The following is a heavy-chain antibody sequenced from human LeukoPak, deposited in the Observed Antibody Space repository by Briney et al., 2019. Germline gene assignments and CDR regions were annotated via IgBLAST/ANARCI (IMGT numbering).Heavy chain of an antibody. V-gene: IGHV4-59*01. CDR2: IYYSGST. Sequence: SETLSLTCTVSGGSISSYYWSWIRQPPGKGLEWIGYIYYSGSTNYNPPLKSRVTISVDTSKNQFSLKLSSVTAADTAVYYCAREIFGGDWANDAFDIWGQGTMVTVSS. CDR3: AREIFGGDWANDAFDI. CDR1: GGSISSYY. J-gene: IGHJ3*02. D-gene: IGHD2-21*02.